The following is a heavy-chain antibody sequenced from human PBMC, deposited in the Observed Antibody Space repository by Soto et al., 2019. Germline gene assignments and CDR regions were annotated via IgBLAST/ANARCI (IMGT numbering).Heavy chain of an antibody. CDR1: GFTFNNYA. Sequence: AGSLRLSCAASGFTFNNYAMTWVRQAPGRGLEWVSTISGSAVTTYYADSVKGRFIISRDNPKNTVFLQMNSLRGEDTAVYYCAKELVAVAGSDYWGQGTLVTVSS. CDR2: ISGSAVTT. V-gene: IGHV3-23*01. CDR3: AKELVAVAGSDY. J-gene: IGHJ4*02. D-gene: IGHD6-19*01.